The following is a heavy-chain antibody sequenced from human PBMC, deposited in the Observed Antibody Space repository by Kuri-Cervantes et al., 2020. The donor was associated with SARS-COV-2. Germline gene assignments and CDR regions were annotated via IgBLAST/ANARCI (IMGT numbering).Heavy chain of an antibody. D-gene: IGHD1-26*01. J-gene: IGHJ4*02. CDR3: AGGVATLLGFDY. V-gene: IGHV3-30*03. Sequence: GGSLRLSCAASGFTFSSYGMHWVRQAPGKGLEWVAVISYDGSNKYYADSVKGRFTISRDNSKNTLYLQIYSLRAEDTAVYYCAGGVATLLGFDYWGQGTLVTVSS. CDR1: GFTFSSYG. CDR2: ISYDGSNK.